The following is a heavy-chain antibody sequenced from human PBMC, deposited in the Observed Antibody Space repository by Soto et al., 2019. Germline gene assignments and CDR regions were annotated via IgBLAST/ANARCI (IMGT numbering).Heavy chain of an antibody. V-gene: IGHV3-30-3*01. CDR1: GFTFSSYA. CDR3: ARDPDMITFGGVTGMDV. Sequence: QVQLVESGGGVVQPGRSLRLSCAASGFTFSSYAMHWVRQAPGKGLEWVAVISYDGSNKYYADSVKGRFTISRDNSKNTLYLQMNSLRAEDTAVYYCARDPDMITFGGVTGMDVW. D-gene: IGHD3-16*01. J-gene: IGHJ6*01. CDR2: ISYDGSNK.